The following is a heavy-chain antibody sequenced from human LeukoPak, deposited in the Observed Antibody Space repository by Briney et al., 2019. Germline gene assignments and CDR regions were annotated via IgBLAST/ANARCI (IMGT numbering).Heavy chain of an antibody. CDR1: GYTFTGYY. Sequence: ASVKVSCKASGYTFTGYYMHWVRQAPGQGLEWMGWINPNRGGTNYAQKFQGRVTMTRDTSISTAYRELSRLRSDDTAVYYCARARPAAISFYTYWGLGTLVTVSS. CDR3: ARARPAAISFYTY. D-gene: IGHD2-2*01. V-gene: IGHV1-2*02. CDR2: INPNRGGT. J-gene: IGHJ4*02.